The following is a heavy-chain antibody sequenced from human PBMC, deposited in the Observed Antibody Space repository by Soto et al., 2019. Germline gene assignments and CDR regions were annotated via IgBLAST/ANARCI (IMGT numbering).Heavy chain of an antibody. CDR1: GFTFDDYA. V-gene: IGHV3-9*01. J-gene: IGHJ6*02. D-gene: IGHD3-10*01. CDR2: ISWNSGSI. CDR3: AKDMGGSGSPDYYYYGMDV. Sequence: GGSLRLSCAASGFTFDDYAMHWVRQAPGKXLEWVSGISWNSGSIGYADSVKGRFTISRDNAKKSLYLQMNSLRAEDTALYYCAKDMGGSGSPDYYYYGMDVWGQGTTVTVSS.